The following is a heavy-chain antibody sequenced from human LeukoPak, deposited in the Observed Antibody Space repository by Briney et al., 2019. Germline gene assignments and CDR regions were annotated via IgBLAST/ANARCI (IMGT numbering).Heavy chain of an antibody. J-gene: IGHJ4*02. CDR3: ARADCSSTSCYFGIDY. CDR1: GYTFTRYA. V-gene: IGHV1-18*01. CDR2: ISAYNGNT. D-gene: IGHD2-2*01. Sequence: ASVKVSCKASGYTFTRYAMHWVRQAPGQGLEWMGWISAYNGNTNYAQKLQGRVTMTTDTSTSTAYMELRSLRSDDTAVYYCARADCSSTSCYFGIDYWGQGTLVTVSS.